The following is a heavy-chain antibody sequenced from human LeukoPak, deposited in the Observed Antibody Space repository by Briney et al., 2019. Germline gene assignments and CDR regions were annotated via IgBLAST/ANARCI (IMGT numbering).Heavy chain of an antibody. J-gene: IGHJ6*02. V-gene: IGHV3-23*01. CDR1: GFTFSSYA. CDR3: AIAPSTYYYYHYGMDG. CDR2: ISGSGGST. D-gene: IGHD2-21*01. Sequence: GGSLRLSCAASGFTFSSYAMSWVRQAPGKGLEWVSAISGSGGSTYYADSVKGRFTISRDNSKNTLYLQMNSVTAEDTAVYYCAIAPSTYYYYHYGMDGWGQGTTVTVSS.